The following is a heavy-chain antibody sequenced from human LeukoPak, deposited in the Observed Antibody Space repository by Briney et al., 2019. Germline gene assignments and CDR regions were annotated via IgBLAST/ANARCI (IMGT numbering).Heavy chain of an antibody. D-gene: IGHD5-18*01. V-gene: IGHV4-39*07. Sequence: SETLSLTCTVSGGSISSSSYYWGWIRQPPGKGLEWIGSIYYSGSTYYNPSLKSRVTISVDTSKNQFSLKLSSVTAADTAVYYCARPQGYSYCPQYLDYWGQGTLVTVSS. CDR2: IYYSGST. CDR3: ARPQGYSYCPQYLDY. CDR1: GGSISSSSYY. J-gene: IGHJ4*02.